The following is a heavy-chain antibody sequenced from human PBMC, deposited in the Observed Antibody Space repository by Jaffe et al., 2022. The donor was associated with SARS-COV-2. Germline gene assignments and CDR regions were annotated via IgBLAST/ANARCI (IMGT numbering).Heavy chain of an antibody. D-gene: IGHD6-6*01. Sequence: QMHLQESGPGLVKPSQTLSLSCTVSGGSINSGYYYWNWIRQHPGKGLEWIGYISYSGSTYYNPSLESRVIISVDTSKDQFSLRLSSVTAADTAVYYCVRDQGSPSYGMDVWGQGTTVIVSS. J-gene: IGHJ6*02. CDR1: GGSINSGYYY. V-gene: IGHV4-31*03. CDR3: VRDQGSPSYGMDV. CDR2: ISYSGST.